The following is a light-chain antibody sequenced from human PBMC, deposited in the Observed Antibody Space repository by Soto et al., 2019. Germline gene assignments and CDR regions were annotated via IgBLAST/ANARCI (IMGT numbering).Light chain of an antibody. Sequence: EIVLTQSPGTLSLSPGERATLSCRASQSVSSSYLAWYQQKPGQAPRLLIYGASSRATGIPDRFSGSGSGTDFTLTISRLEPEDLAVYYGQQYGSSGKFGQGTKVDIK. CDR2: GAS. CDR3: QQYGSSGK. J-gene: IGKJ1*01. V-gene: IGKV3-20*01. CDR1: QSVSSSY.